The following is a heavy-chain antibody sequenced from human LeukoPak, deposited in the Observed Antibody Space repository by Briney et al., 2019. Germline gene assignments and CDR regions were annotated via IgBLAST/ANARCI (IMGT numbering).Heavy chain of an antibody. CDR3: IRQNCSGGSCSYVDY. D-gene: IGHD2-15*01. CDR1: GFTFSGLD. V-gene: IGHV3-73*01. CDR2: IRTKPHTYTT. J-gene: IGHJ4*02. Sequence: TGGSLRLSCAASGFTFSGLDMRWVRQASGKGLEWVGLIRTKPHTYTTVYAASVQGRFTISRDDSKNTAYLQMNSLKAEDTAVYYCIRQNCSGGSCSYVDYLGQGTLVTVSS.